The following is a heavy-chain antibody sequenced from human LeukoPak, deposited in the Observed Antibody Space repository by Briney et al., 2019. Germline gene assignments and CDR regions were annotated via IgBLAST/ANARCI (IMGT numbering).Heavy chain of an antibody. CDR3: AKDSRYGSGSYFDY. J-gene: IGHJ4*02. CDR1: GFTFDDYA. D-gene: IGHD3-10*01. Sequence: PGRSLRLSCAASGFTFDDYAMHWVRQAPGKGLEWVSGISWNSGSIGYADSVKGRFTISRDNAKNSLYLQMNSLRAEDTALYYCAKDSRYGSGSYFDYWGQGTLVTVSS. V-gene: IGHV3-9*01. CDR2: ISWNSGSI.